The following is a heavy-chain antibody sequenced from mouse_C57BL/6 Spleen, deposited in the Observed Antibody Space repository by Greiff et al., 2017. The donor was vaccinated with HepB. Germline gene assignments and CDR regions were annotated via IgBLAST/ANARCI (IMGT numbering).Heavy chain of an antibody. CDR1: GFTFSDYY. CDR3: ARSRGNYAMDY. Sequence: EVMLVESEGGLVQPGSSMKLSCTASGFTFSDYYMAWVRQVPEKGLEWVANINYDGSSTYYLDSLKSRFIISRDNAKNILYLQMSSLKSEDTATYYCARSRGNYAMDYWGQGTSVTVSS. V-gene: IGHV5-16*01. D-gene: IGHD1-1*02. CDR2: INYDGSST. J-gene: IGHJ4*01.